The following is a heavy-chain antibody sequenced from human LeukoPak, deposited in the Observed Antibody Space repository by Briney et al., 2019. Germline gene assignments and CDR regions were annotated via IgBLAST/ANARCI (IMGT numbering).Heavy chain of an antibody. CDR1: GFTFSTYS. V-gene: IGHV3-48*04. CDR2: ISSSSSPI. J-gene: IGHJ4*02. D-gene: IGHD1-26*01. Sequence: GGSLGLSCAASGFTFSTYSMNWVRQAPGKGLEWISYISSSSSPIHYADSVRGRFSISRDNSKNSLYLQMNSLRAEDTAVYFCARGGWEFDYWGQGTLVTVSS. CDR3: ARGGWEFDY.